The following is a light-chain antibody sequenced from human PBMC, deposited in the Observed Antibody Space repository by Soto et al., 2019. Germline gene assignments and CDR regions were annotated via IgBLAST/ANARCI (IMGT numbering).Light chain of an antibody. CDR3: AAWDDSLSGWV. CDR1: SSDVGSYNL. Sequence: QSVLTQPASVSASPGQSITIPCTGTSSDVGSYNLVSWFQQHPGKVPKLLIYEGTKRPSGLSDRFSGSKSGNTASLTISGLQAEDEADYYCAAWDDSLSGWVFGGGTKLTVL. J-gene: IGLJ3*02. V-gene: IGLV2-23*01. CDR2: EGT.